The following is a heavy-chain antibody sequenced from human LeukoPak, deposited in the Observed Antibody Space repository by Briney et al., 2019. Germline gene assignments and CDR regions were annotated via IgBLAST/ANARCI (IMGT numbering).Heavy chain of an antibody. Sequence: SVKVSCKASGGTFSSCAISWVRQAPGQGLEWMGGIIPIFGTANYAQKFQGRVTITTDESTSTAYMELSSLRSEDTAVYYCARDPYYDSSGSTFDDAFDIWGQGTMVTVSS. CDR3: ARDPYYDSSGSTFDDAFDI. CDR2: IIPIFGTA. D-gene: IGHD3-22*01. V-gene: IGHV1-69*05. J-gene: IGHJ3*02. CDR1: GGTFSSCA.